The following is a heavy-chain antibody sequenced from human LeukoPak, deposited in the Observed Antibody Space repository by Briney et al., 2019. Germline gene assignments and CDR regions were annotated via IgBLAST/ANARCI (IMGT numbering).Heavy chain of an antibody. CDR3: ARRPLRNQVVPAAIHWFDP. CDR2: IFYSGST. Sequence: PSETLSLTCTVSGGSISSSSYFWGWIRQPPGKGLEWIGSIFYSGSTNYNPSLKSRVTISVDTSKNQFSLKLSSVTAADTAVYYCARRPLRNQVVPAAIHWFDPWGQGTLVTVSS. CDR1: GGSISSSSYF. D-gene: IGHD2-2*02. V-gene: IGHV4-39*07. J-gene: IGHJ5*02.